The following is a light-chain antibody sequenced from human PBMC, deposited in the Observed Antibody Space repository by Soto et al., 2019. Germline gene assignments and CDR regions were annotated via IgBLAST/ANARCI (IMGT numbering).Light chain of an antibody. Sequence: DIQMTKSPSSLSASVGDRVTITCRASQNINRWLAWYQQKPGKAPEVLIYTASSLQSGVPSRFSGSGSGTDFTLTISGLQPEDSATYYCRQADSFPLTFGQGTRLEIK. CDR1: QNINRW. V-gene: IGKV1-12*01. CDR3: RQADSFPLT. J-gene: IGKJ5*01. CDR2: TAS.